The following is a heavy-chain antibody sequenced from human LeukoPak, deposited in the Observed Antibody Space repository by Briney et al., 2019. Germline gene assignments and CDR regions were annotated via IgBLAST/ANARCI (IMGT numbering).Heavy chain of an antibody. J-gene: IGHJ4*02. CDR1: GFTFSSYA. Sequence: GSLRLSCAASGFTFSSYAMSWVRQAPGKGVEWVSAISGSGGSTYYADSVKGRFTISRDNSKNTLYLQMNSLRAEDTAVYYCAKALSYAANFDYWGQGTLVTVSS. V-gene: IGHV3-23*01. CDR3: AKALSYAANFDY. D-gene: IGHD2-2*01. CDR2: ISGSGGST.